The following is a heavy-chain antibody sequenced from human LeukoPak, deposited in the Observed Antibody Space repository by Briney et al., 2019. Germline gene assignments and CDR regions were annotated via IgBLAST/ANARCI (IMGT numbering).Heavy chain of an antibody. D-gene: IGHD3-10*01. CDR1: GFTFSSYS. J-gene: IGHJ4*02. Sequence: GGSLRLSCAASGFTFSSYSMNWVRQAPGKGLEGVSSISSSSSYIYYADSVKGRFTISRDNAKNSLYLQMNSLRAEDTAVYYCAREDSYYYGSGSYPFDYWGQGTLVTVSS. CDR3: AREDSYYYGSGSYPFDY. V-gene: IGHV3-21*01. CDR2: ISSSSSYI.